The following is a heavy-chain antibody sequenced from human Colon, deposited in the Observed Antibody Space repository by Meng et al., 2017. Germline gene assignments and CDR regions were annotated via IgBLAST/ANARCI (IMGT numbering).Heavy chain of an antibody. D-gene: IGHD4-17*01. Sequence: VQLQEPAPGLVKPSQTPALTCTVSVGSISSGDYYSSWIRQPPGKGLEWIGYIYYSGSTYYNPSLKSRVTISVDTSKNQFSLKLSSVTAADTAVYYCARGPTTYFDYWGQGTLVTVSS. J-gene: IGHJ4*02. CDR2: IYYSGST. CDR1: VGSISSGDYY. V-gene: IGHV4-30-4*01. CDR3: ARGPTTYFDY.